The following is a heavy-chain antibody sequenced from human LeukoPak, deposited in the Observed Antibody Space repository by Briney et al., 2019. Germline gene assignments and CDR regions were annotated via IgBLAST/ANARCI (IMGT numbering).Heavy chain of an antibody. CDR3: ARGVGYCSSSRCSPGYYMDV. CDR1: ESTFSSYG. Sequence: GGSLRLSCAASESTFSSYGMNWVRQAPGKGLEWVSRISSSSTYTDYTDSVKGRFTISRDNAKNSLYLQMNSLRAEDTALYFCARGVGYCSSSRCSPGYYMDVWGQGTTVTVFS. D-gene: IGHD2-15*01. V-gene: IGHV3-21*01. CDR2: ISSSSTYT. J-gene: IGHJ6*03.